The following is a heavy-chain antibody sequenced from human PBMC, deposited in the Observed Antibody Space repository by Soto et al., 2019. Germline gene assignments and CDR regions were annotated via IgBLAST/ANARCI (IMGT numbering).Heavy chain of an antibody. V-gene: IGHV3-15*01. CDR3: PTDGGIAFRRLFDY. CDR2: IKSKTDGGTT. D-gene: IGHD6-13*01. CDR1: GFTFTKAW. J-gene: IGHJ4*02. Sequence: GGSLRLSCAASGFTFTKAWLGWVRLAPGKGLEWVGRIKSKTDGGTTDDSAPVRGRFTIARDDSKNTGHLQMSRLQTEDPAVYYCPTDGGIAFRRLFDYWGQGTLVTVSS.